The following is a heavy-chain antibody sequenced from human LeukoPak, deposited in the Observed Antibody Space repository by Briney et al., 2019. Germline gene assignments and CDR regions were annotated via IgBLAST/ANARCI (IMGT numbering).Heavy chain of an antibody. V-gene: IGHV3-7*01. D-gene: IGHD3-16*01. CDR2: INTDGSQK. CDR3: ASGAVPPH. J-gene: IGHJ4*02. CDR1: GFTFSDYY. Sequence: GGSLRLSCAASGFTFSDYYMSWIRQAPGKGLEWVALINTDGSQKYYVDSVKGRFTIFRDNVKNSLDLQLNSLRVEDTAVYYCASGAVPPHWGQGTLVTVSS.